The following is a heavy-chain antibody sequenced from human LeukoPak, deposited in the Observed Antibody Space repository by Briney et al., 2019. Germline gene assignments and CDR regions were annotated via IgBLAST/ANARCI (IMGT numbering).Heavy chain of an antibody. V-gene: IGHV5-51*01. Sequence: GESLKISCKGSGYSFNNHWIGWVRQMPGKGLEWMGIFHPGDSETRYSPSFQGQVTMSADQSITTAYLQWNSLKASDTAMYYCARLLGVVPAGINWFDPWGQGTLVTVSS. D-gene: IGHD2-2*01. CDR3: ARLLGVVPAGINWFDP. CDR2: FHPGDSET. J-gene: IGHJ5*02. CDR1: GYSFNNHW.